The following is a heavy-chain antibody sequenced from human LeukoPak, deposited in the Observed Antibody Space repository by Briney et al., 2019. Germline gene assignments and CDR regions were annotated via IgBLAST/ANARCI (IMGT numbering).Heavy chain of an antibody. Sequence: GGSLRLSCAASGFTFSSYSMNWVRQAPGKGLEWVSYISSSSSTIYYADSVKGRFTISRDNAKNSLYLQMNSLRAEDTAVYYCARDTRSITIFGVDFDYWGQGTLVTVSS. D-gene: IGHD3-3*01. CDR2: ISSSSSTI. CDR1: GFTFSSYS. J-gene: IGHJ4*02. V-gene: IGHV3-48*01. CDR3: ARDTRSITIFGVDFDY.